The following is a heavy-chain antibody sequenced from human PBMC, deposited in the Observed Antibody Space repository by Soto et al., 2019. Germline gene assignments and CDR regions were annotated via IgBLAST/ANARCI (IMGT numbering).Heavy chain of an antibody. Sequence: EVQLVESGGGLVQPGGSLRLSCAASGFSFSSYWMTWVRQAPGKGLEWVANISPDGSDKYYVDSVKGRFTISRVHVKNSLYLQVNSLRVDDTALYYCARARIDLWGRGTLVTVSS. V-gene: IGHV3-7*01. CDR2: ISPDGSDK. J-gene: IGHJ2*01. CDR1: GFSFSSYW. CDR3: ARARIDL.